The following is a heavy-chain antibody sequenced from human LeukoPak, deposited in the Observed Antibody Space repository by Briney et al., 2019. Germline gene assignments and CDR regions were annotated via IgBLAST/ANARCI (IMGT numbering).Heavy chain of an antibody. J-gene: IGHJ6*03. V-gene: IGHV3-23*01. D-gene: IGHD3-16*01. CDR1: GSTFSNYA. CDR2: ISGSGSST. CDR3: ARHGANYYYYYMDV. Sequence: GGSLRLSCAASGSTFSNYAMSWVRQAPGKGLEWVSPISGSGSSTYYAASVKGRFTISRDNSKNTLYLQMNSLRAEDTAVYYCARHGANYYYYYMDVWGKGTTVTVSS.